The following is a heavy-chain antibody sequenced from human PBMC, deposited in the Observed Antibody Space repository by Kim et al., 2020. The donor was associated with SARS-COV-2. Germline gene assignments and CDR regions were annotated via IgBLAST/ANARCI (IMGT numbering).Heavy chain of an antibody. CDR1: GGSISSYY. CDR2: IYYSGST. J-gene: IGHJ6*02. V-gene: IGHV4-59*08. CDR3: ARMSGLLWYGELFYNYYYGMDV. D-gene: IGHD3-10*01. Sequence: SETLSLTCTVSGGSISSYYWSWIRQPPGKGLEWIGYIYYSGSTNYNPSLKSRVTISVDTSKNQFSLKLSSVTAADTAVYYCARMSGLLWYGELFYNYYYGMDVWGQGTTVTVSS.